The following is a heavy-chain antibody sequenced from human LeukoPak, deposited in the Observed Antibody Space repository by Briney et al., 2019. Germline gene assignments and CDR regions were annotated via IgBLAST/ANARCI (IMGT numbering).Heavy chain of an antibody. Sequence: ASVKVSCKVSGYTLTELSIHWVRQAPGQVLEWMGLINPDGGNTNYAQDFQGRVTLTRDTSTSTVYMELSSLRSEDTAIYYCARIRDGYNDAYDLWGQGTVVTVPS. CDR2: INPDGGNT. CDR1: GYTLTELS. J-gene: IGHJ3*01. V-gene: IGHV1-46*01. CDR3: ARIRDGYNDAYDL. D-gene: IGHD5-24*01.